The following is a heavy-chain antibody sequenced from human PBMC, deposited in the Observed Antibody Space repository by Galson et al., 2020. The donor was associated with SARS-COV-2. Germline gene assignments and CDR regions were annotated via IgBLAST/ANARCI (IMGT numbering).Heavy chain of an antibody. D-gene: IGHD2-2*01. CDR2: IYHTGST. CDR1: GGSVSDRGSY. CDR3: ARGSCTSTSCFRFDP. V-gene: IGHV4-30-2*01. Sequence: SETLSLTCTVSGGSVSDRGSYWSWIRQPPGKGLEWIGYIYHTGSTYYNSSLESRVTISVDRSKNQFSLHLYSVTAADTAVYFCARGSCTSTSCFRFDPWGQGTLVTVSS. J-gene: IGHJ5*02.